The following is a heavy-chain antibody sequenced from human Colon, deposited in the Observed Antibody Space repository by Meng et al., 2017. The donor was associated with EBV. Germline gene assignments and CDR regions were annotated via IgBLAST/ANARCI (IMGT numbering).Heavy chain of an antibody. V-gene: IGHV4-34*01. CDR3: ARGPGGSYYLYYFDY. D-gene: IGHD1-26*01. J-gene: IGHJ4*02. CDR1: GGSFSGYY. CDR2: INHSGST. Sequence: QVQVQQWCAGLLKPSETLSLTCAVYGGSFSGYYWSWIRQPPEKGLEWIGEINHSGSTNYNPSLKSRVTISVDTSKKQFSLKLSSVTAADTAVYYCARGPGGSYYLYYFDYWGQGTLVTVSS.